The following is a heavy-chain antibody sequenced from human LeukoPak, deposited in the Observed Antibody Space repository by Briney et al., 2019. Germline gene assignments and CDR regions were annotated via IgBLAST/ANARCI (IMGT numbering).Heavy chain of an antibody. CDR1: GGSISSYF. V-gene: IGHV4-59*01. J-gene: IGHJ4*02. Sequence: SETLSLTCAVSGGSISSYFWSWIRQPPGKGLEWIGYIYYSGSTNYNPSLKSRVTISVDTSKNQFSLKLSSVTAADTAVYYCARGRTPEDYWGQGTLVTVSS. CDR3: ARGRTPEDY. CDR2: IYYSGST.